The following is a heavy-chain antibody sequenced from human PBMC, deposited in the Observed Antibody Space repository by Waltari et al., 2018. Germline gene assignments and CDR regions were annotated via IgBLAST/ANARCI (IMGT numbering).Heavy chain of an antibody. CDR2: IKKDGSEE. D-gene: IGHD3-22*01. Sequence: EVQLVESGVGLVQPGGSLRLHCAVSGFTQSSYWMSWVRQAPGKGLEWVANIKKDGSEEYYVDSVRGRFTISRDNAKNSLYLQMNSLRPEDTAVYYCARDQWFAFDIWGQGTMVTVSS. CDR1: GFTQSSYW. J-gene: IGHJ3*02. CDR3: ARDQWFAFDI. V-gene: IGHV3-7*01.